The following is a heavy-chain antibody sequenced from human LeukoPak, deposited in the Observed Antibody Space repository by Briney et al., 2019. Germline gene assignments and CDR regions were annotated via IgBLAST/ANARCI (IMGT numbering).Heavy chain of an antibody. CDR1: GFIASSNY. CDR2: IYSGGST. J-gene: IGHJ4*02. Sequence: PGGSVRLSCTASGFIASSNYMSWVRQAPGKRLDWVSLIYSGGSTYYADSVMGRSTISSDKSNNTLYLQMNSLRAEDTAVYYCATGGRSGVAFESWGQGTLVTVSS. D-gene: IGHD2-15*01. V-gene: IGHV3-53*01. CDR3: ATGGRSGVAFES.